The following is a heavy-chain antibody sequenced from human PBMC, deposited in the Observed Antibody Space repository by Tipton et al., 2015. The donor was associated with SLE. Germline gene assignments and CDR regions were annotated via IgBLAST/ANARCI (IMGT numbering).Heavy chain of an antibody. CDR3: ARDRGYCGGDCYSDAFDI. D-gene: IGHD2-21*01. V-gene: IGHV4-61*09. CDR2: SWNSGST. J-gene: IGHJ3*02. Sequence: TLSLTCTVSGGSIGSGSNFWSWSRQPAGKGMVWIGHSWNSGSTNHTPSLKSRVTISVDTSKNQFSLKLSSVTAADTAVYYCARDRGYCGGDCYSDAFDIWGQGTMVTVSS. CDR1: GGSIGSGSNF.